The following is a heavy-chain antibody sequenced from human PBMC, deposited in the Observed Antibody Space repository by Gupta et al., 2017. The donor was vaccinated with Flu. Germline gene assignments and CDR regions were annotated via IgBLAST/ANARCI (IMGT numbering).Heavy chain of an antibody. Sequence: EVQLLESGGGSVQPGGSLTLSCAASGFSFSRHAMTWVRQAPGKGLEWVSLISNRGALTYYGDYVRGRFTIARDKFKGMLYWQSTSLRVEDAARDYWAVRSTDRGEAGDDWGQGTRGTVTT. J-gene: IGHJ4*02. D-gene: IGHD4-17*01. CDR3: AVRSTDRGEAGDD. CDR1: GFSFSRHA. V-gene: IGHV3-23*01. CDR2: ISNRGALT.